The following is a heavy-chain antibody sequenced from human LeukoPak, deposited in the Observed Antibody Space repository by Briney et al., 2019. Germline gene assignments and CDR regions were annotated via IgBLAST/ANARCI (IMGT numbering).Heavy chain of an antibody. D-gene: IGHD6-6*01. CDR1: GGSFSGYY. Sequence: SETLSLTCAVYGGSFSGYYWSWIRQPPGKGLEWIGEINHSGSTNYNPSLKSRVTISVDTSKNQFSLKLSSVTAADTAVYYCARRSIAASKTFDPWGQGTLVTVSS. CDR2: INHSGST. J-gene: IGHJ5*02. V-gene: IGHV4-34*01. CDR3: ARRSIAASKTFDP.